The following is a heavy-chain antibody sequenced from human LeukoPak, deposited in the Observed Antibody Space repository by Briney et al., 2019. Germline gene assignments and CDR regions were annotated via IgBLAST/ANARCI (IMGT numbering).Heavy chain of an antibody. J-gene: IGHJ6*02. D-gene: IGHD2-2*01. CDR1: GFTFSSYS. Sequence: GGSLRLSCAASGFTFSSYSMNWVRQAPGKGLEWVSSISSSSSYIYYADSVKGRFTISRDNAKNSLYLQMNSLRAEDTAVYYCASSQHYYYYYGMDVWGQGTTVTVSS. CDR2: ISSSSSYI. CDR3: ASSQHYYYYYGMDV. V-gene: IGHV3-21*04.